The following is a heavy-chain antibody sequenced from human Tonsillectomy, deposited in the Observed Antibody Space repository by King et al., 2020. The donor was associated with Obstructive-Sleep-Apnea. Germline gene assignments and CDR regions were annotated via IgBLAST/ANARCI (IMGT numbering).Heavy chain of an antibody. J-gene: IGHJ4*01. Sequence: QLQESGPGLVRPSETLSLTCTVSGGSITSSTYYWGWIRQPPGKGLEWIGTIYYSGTTYYNPSLNSRVPISLDTSKNQFSLNLSYVTAADTAVYFCARDYGDYWGHGTLVTVSS. D-gene: IGHD3-16*01. CDR1: GGSITSSTYY. V-gene: IGHV4-39*07. CDR3: ARDYGDY. CDR2: IYYSGTT.